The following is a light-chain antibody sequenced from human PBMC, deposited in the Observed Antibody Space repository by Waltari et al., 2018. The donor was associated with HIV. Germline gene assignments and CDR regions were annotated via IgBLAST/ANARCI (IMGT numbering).Light chain of an antibody. CDR2: DSS. CDR3: QQYNAWPRT. Sequence: EIVMTQSPASLSVSPGERATLSCRASQSISSDLAWYQHKPGQAPRLLIYDSSTRATGIPVRFSGSGSGTEFTLTISSLQSEDFATYYCQQYNAWPRTFGQGTKVEI. V-gene: IGKV3-15*01. J-gene: IGKJ1*01. CDR1: QSISSD.